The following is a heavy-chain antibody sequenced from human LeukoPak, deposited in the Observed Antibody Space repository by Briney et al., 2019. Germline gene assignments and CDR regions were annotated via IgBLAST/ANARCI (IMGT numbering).Heavy chain of an antibody. D-gene: IGHD4-17*01. CDR2: ISYGGSNK. Sequence: GGSLRLSCAASGFTFSSYAMHWVRQAPGKGLEWVAVISYGGSNKYYADSVKGRFTISRDNSKNTLYLQMNSLRAEDTAVYYCARAGTNGDSTLLIDYWGQGTLVTVSS. V-gene: IGHV3-30-3*01. CDR1: GFTFSSYA. CDR3: ARAGTNGDSTLLIDY. J-gene: IGHJ4*02.